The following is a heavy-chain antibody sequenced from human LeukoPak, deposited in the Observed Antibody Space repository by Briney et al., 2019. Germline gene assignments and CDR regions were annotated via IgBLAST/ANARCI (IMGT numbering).Heavy chain of an antibody. CDR2: IYHSGST. J-gene: IGHJ6*02. CDR3: ARRARSDYYYGMDV. Sequence: ASQTLSLTCAVSGGSISSGGYSWSWIRQPPGKGLEWIGYIYHSGSTYYNPSLKSRVTISVDRSKNQFSLKLSSVTAADTAVYYCARRARSDYYYGMDVWGQGTTVTVSS. V-gene: IGHV4-30-2*01. CDR1: GGSISSGGYS.